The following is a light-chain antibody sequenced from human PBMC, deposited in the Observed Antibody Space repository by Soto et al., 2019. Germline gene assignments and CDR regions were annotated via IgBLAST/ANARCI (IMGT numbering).Light chain of an antibody. CDR1: SSNIGNNY. V-gene: IGLV1-47*02. Sequence: QAVVTQPPSASGTPGQRVTLSCSGSSSNIGNNYVYWYQQIPGTAPKLLIYTDTHRPSGVPDRFSGSKSGTSASLAISGLRSEDEAHYYCAAWDDRLSGPVFGGGTKVTVL. CDR2: TDT. J-gene: IGLJ3*02. CDR3: AAWDDRLSGPV.